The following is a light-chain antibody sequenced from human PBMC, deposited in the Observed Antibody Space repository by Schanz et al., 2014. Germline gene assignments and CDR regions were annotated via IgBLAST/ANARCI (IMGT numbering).Light chain of an antibody. CDR3: NSYTSTGTHV. CDR2: EGS. V-gene: IGLV2-14*02. Sequence: QSALTQPASVSGSPGQSITISCTGTSSDVGNYGLVSWYQLHPGKAPKLIIYEGSQRPSTVSNRFSGSKSDNTASLTISGLQAEDEADYYCNSYTSTGTHVFGTGTKLTVL. J-gene: IGLJ1*01. CDR1: SSDVGNYGL.